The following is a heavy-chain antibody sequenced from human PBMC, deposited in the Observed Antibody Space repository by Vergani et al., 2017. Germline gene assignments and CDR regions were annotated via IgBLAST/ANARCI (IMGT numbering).Heavy chain of an antibody. CDR1: GYTFTSYA. V-gene: IGHV7-4-1*01. D-gene: IGHD2-21*02. CDR2: INTNTGNP. J-gene: IGHJ6*02. Sequence: QVQLVQSGAEVKKPGASVKVSCKASGYTFTSYAMHWVRQAPGQRLEWMGWINTNTGNPTYAQGFTGRFVFSLDTSVSTAYLQICSLKAEDTAVYYCARGAVTDTYYYYGMDVWGQGTTVTVSS. CDR3: ARGAVTDTYYYYGMDV.